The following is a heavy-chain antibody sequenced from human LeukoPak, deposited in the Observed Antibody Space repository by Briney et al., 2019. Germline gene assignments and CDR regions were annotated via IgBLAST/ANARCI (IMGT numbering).Heavy chain of an antibody. CDR1: GFTFSSDS. CDR3: AAGYSYGYPASY. Sequence: PGGSLRLSCAASGFTFSSDSMNWVRQAPGKGLEWVSSISSSSSYIYYADSVKGRFTISRDNAKNSLYLQMNSLRAEDTAVYYCAAGYSYGYPASYWGQGALVTVSS. J-gene: IGHJ4*02. D-gene: IGHD5-18*01. CDR2: ISSSSSYI. V-gene: IGHV3-21*01.